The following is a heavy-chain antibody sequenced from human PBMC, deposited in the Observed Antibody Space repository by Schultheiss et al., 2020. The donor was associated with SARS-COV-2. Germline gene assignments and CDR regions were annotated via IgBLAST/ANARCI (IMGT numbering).Heavy chain of an antibody. Sequence: GGSLRLSCTASGFTFRSYWMHWVRQAPGKGLEWVSVIYRCGNTYYADSVKGRFTISRDNSKNTLYMQMNSLRAEDTAVYYCAKDYGDRPYYFDYWGQGTLVTVSS. CDR1: GFTFRSYW. V-gene: IGHV3-66*03. CDR2: IYRCGNT. D-gene: IGHD4-17*01. J-gene: IGHJ4*02. CDR3: AKDYGDRPYYFDY.